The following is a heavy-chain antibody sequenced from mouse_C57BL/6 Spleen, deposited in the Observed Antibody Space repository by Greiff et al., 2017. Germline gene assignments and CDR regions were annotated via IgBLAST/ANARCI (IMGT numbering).Heavy chain of an antibody. CDR3: ARDLIYYYDYFDY. J-gene: IGHJ2*01. CDR2: ISDGGSYT. Sequence: EVQRVESGGGLVKPGGSLKLSCAASGFTFSSYAMSWVRQTPEKRLEWVATISDGGSYTYYPDNVKGRFTISRDNAKNNLYLQMSHLKSEDTAMYYCARDLIYYYDYFDYWGQGTTLTVSS. D-gene: IGHD1-1*01. CDR1: GFTFSSYA. V-gene: IGHV5-4*01.